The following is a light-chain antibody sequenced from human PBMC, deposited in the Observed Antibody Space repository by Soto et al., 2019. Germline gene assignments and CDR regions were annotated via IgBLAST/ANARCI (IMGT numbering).Light chain of an antibody. V-gene: IGKV3-20*01. CDR3: QEYGSSPWT. CDR1: QSVSSSY. Sequence: ESVLTQSPGTLSLSPGERATLSCRASQSVSSSYLAWYQQKTGQAPRLLIYGASSRATGSPDRFSGSGSGTDFTLTISRLEPEDFAVYYCQEYGSSPWTFGQRNKVEIK. CDR2: GAS. J-gene: IGKJ1*01.